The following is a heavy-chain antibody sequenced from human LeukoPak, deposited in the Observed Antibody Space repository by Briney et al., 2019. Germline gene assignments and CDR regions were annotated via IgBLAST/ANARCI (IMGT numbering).Heavy chain of an antibody. D-gene: IGHD2-15*01. Sequence: GRSLRLSCAASRFAFSSYAMNWVRQAPGKGLEWVAIISNDGRNEHYADSVKGRFTISRDNSKDTLYLQMNSLRGEDTAVYYCAKAPTYCRGGSCYSAEYYFDYWGQGTLVTVSS. V-gene: IGHV3-30*18. CDR1: RFAFSSYA. CDR2: ISNDGRNE. CDR3: AKAPTYCRGGSCYSAEYYFDY. J-gene: IGHJ4*02.